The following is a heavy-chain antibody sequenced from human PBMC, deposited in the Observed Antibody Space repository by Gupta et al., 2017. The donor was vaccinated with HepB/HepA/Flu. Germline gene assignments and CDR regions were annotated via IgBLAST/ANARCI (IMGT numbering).Heavy chain of an antibody. CDR2: INPSGGST. D-gene: IGHD5-24*01. V-gene: IGHV1-46*01. Sequence: QVQLVQSGAEVKKPGASVKVSCKASGYTFPSYYMHWVRQAPGQGLEWMGIINPSGGSTSYAQKFQGRVTMTRDTSTSTIYMELSSLRSEDTAVYYCARANRRDGYNRGSLYYMDVWGKGTTVTVSS. J-gene: IGHJ6*03. CDR3: ARANRRDGYNRGSLYYMDV. CDR1: GYTFPSYY.